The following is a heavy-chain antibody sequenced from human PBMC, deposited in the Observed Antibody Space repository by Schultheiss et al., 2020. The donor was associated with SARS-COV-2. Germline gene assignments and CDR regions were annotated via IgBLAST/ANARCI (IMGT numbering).Heavy chain of an antibody. J-gene: IGHJ4*02. CDR3: ARDARYSSSSVFEDY. CDR2: ISSSSSYT. CDR1: GFTVSSNY. D-gene: IGHD6-6*01. Sequence: GGSLRLSCAASGFTVSSNYMSWIRQAPGKGLEWVSYISSSSSYTNYADSVKGRFTISRDNAKNSLYLQMNSLRAEDTAVYYCARDARYSSSSVFEDYWGQGTLVTVSS. V-gene: IGHV3-11*06.